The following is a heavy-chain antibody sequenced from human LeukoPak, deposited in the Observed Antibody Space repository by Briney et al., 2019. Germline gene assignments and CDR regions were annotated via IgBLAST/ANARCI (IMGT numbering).Heavy chain of an antibody. CDR2: VSAGGSNT. D-gene: IGHD6-25*01. Sequence: GGSLRLSCVGSPVTFGTSAMSWVRQAPGKGLEWVSAVSAGGSNTYYAESVEGRFTISRDNSQNTLYLQLNSLRAEDTAVYYCAKRGSAWDLDYWGQGTLVTVSS. CDR3: AKRGSAWDLDY. V-gene: IGHV3-23*01. CDR1: PVTFGTSA. J-gene: IGHJ4*02.